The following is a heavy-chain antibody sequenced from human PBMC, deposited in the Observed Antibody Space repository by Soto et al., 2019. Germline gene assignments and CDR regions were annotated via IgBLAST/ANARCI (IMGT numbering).Heavy chain of an antibody. CDR1: GYSFAGYW. Sequence: GESLKISCKGSGYSFAGYWITWVRQKPGKGLEWMGRIDPSDSQTYYSPSFRGHVTISVTKSITTVFLQWSSLRASDTAMYYCARQIYDSDTGPNFQYYFDSWGPGTPVTVSS. V-gene: IGHV5-10-1*01. CDR3: ARQIYDSDTGPNFQYYFDS. D-gene: IGHD3-22*01. CDR2: IDPSDSQT. J-gene: IGHJ4*02.